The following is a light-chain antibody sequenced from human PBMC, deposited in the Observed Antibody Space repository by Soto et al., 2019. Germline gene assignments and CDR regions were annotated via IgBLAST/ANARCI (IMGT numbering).Light chain of an antibody. J-gene: IGLJ2*01. Sequence: SVLTQPASVSGSPGQSITISCTGTSSDVGSDNPVSWYQQHPGKAPKLVLYEDNKRPSGVSSRFSGSKSGNTASLTISGLQAEDEAGYYCCSFLSGNTLFGGGTKLTVL. CDR1: SSDVGSDNP. V-gene: IGLV2-23*01. CDR2: EDN. CDR3: CSFLSGNTL.